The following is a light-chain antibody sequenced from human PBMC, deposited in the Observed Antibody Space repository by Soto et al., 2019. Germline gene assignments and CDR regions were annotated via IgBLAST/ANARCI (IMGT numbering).Light chain of an antibody. V-gene: IGLV7-43*01. CDR2: RTN. J-gene: IGLJ3*02. CDR1: TGAVTSDYY. CDR3: VLLCSGEWV. Sequence: QAVVTQEPSLTVSPGGTVTLTCAPTTGAVTSDYYPNWFQRKPGQALRTLIYRTNNKHSWTPARFSGSLLGGKAALTLSGVQPEDEADYYCVLLCSGEWVFGGGTKVTVL.